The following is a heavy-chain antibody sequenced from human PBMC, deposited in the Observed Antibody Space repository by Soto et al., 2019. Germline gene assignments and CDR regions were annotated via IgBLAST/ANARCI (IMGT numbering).Heavy chain of an antibody. J-gene: IGHJ4*02. CDR2: IYYSGST. D-gene: IGHD2-2*02. CDR1: GGSISSGDYY. Sequence: PSETLSLTCTVSGGSISSGDYYWSWIRQPPGKGLEWIGYIYYSGSTYYNPSLKSRVTISVDTSKNQFSLKLSSVTAADTAVYYCARENSCCYNSFDYWGQGTLVTVSS. CDR3: ARENSCCYNSFDY. V-gene: IGHV4-30-4*01.